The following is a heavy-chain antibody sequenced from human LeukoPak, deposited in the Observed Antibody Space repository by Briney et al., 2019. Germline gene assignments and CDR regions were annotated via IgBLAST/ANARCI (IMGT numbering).Heavy chain of an antibody. CDR1: GFTFSSYE. V-gene: IGHV3-48*03. CDR3: ARDGPVDTAMVTSADY. D-gene: IGHD5-18*01. Sequence: EGSLRLSCAASGFTFSSYEMNWVRQAPGKGLEWVSYISSSGSTIYYADSVKGRFTISRDNAKNSLYLQMNSLRAEDTAVYYCARDGPVDTAMVTSADYWGQGTLVTVSS. J-gene: IGHJ4*02. CDR2: ISSSGSTI.